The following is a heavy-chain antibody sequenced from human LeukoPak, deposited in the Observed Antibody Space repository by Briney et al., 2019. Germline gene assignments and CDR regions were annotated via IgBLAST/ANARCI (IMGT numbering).Heavy chain of an antibody. CDR1: GYTFTGYY. CDR2: INPNSGGT. CDR3: ARGKGAYGHNWFDP. D-gene: IGHD4-17*01. J-gene: IGHJ5*02. V-gene: IGHV1-2*02. Sequence: ASVKVSSKASGYTFTGYYMHWVRQAPGQGLEWMGWINPNSGGTNYAQKFQGRVTMTRDTSISTAYMELSRLRSDDTAVYYCARGKGAYGHNWFDPWGQGTLVTVSS.